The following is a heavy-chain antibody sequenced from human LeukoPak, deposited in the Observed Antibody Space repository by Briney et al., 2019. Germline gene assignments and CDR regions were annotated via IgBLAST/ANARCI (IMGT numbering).Heavy chain of an antibody. D-gene: IGHD3-22*01. V-gene: IGHV4-59*01. CDR2: VFYSGST. CDR1: GDSISTYY. Sequence: SETLSLTCTVSGDSISTYYWSWIRQPPGEGLEWIGYVFYSGSTNYNPSLKSRVTISVDTSKNQFSLRLSSVTAADTAVYYCAQSSAKFDDVFGIWGQGTMITVSS. J-gene: IGHJ3*02. CDR3: AQSSAKFDDVFGI.